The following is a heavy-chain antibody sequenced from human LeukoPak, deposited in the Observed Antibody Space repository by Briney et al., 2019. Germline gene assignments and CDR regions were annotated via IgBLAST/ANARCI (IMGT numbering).Heavy chain of an antibody. D-gene: IGHD2-15*01. Sequence: GGSLRLSCAASGFTFSSYDMPWVRQATGKGLEWVSAIGTAGDTYYPGSVKGRFTISRENAKNSLYLQMNSLRAGDTAVYYCAGSSGHDAFDIWGQGTMVTVSS. V-gene: IGHV3-13*01. CDR3: AGSSGHDAFDI. J-gene: IGHJ3*02. CDR2: IGTAGDT. CDR1: GFTFSSYD.